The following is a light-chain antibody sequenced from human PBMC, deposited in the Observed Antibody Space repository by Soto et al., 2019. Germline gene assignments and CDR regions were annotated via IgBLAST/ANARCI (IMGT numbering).Light chain of an antibody. CDR3: QQYGSSSWT. V-gene: IGKV3D-20*01. CDR1: KSVSSSY. J-gene: IGKJ1*01. Sequence: EIVLTQSPATLSLSPGERATLSCGASKSVSSSYLAWYQQKPGLAPRLLIYDASSRATGIPDRFSGSGSGTDFTLTISRLEPEDFAVYYCQQYGSSSWTFGQGTKVEIK. CDR2: DAS.